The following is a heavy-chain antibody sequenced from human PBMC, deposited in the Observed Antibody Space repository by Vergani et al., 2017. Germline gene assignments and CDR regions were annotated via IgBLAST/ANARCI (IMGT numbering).Heavy chain of an antibody. Sequence: EVQLVASGGGLVQRGGSLRLSCEASGFTFSNLWMTWVRQAPGKGLEWVANIKYDGSKKNYVDSVKGRFTISRDNSKSSMYLQMNSLRDEDTGVYYCAIDLRLLYNRFDPWGQGTLGTVSS. CDR3: AIDLRLLYNRFDP. D-gene: IGHD1-14*01. CDR2: IKYDGSKK. CDR1: GFTFSNLW. J-gene: IGHJ5*02. V-gene: IGHV3-7*01.